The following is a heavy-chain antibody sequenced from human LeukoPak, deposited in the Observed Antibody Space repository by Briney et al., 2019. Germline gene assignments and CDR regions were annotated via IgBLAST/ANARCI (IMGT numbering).Heavy chain of an antibody. V-gene: IGHV1-2*02. CDR1: GYTFTGYY. D-gene: IGHD3-10*01. J-gene: IGHJ4*02. CDR2: INPNSGGT. Sequence: ASVKVSCKASGYTFTGYYMHWVRQAPGQGLEWMGWINPNSGGTNYAQKFQGRVTMTRDTSISTAYMELSRLRPDDTAVYYCAAGFRTYYYGSGSYFPDYWGQGTLVTVSS. CDR3: AAGFRTYYYGSGSYFPDY.